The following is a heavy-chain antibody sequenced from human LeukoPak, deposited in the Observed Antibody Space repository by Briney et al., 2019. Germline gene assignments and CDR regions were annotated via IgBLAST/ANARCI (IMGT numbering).Heavy chain of an antibody. Sequence: PGGSLRLSCAASGFTFSSYSMNWVRQAPGKGLEWVSSISSSSSYIYYADSVKGRFTISRDNAKNSLYLQMNSLRAEDTAVYYCARDHRMITFGGVIEVFDYWGQGTLVTVSS. CDR1: GFTFSSYS. CDR3: ARDHRMITFGGVIEVFDY. CDR2: ISSSSSYI. V-gene: IGHV3-21*01. J-gene: IGHJ4*02. D-gene: IGHD3-16*02.